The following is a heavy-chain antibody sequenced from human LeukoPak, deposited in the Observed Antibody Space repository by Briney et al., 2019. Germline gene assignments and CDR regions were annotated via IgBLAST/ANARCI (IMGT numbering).Heavy chain of an antibody. CDR1: GGSISSSSYY. V-gene: IGHV4-39*07. CDR2: IYYSGST. D-gene: IGHD6-13*01. Sequence: SETLSLTCTVSGGSISSSSYYWGWIRQPPGKGLEWIGSIYYSGSTYYNPSLKSRVTISVDTSKNQFSLKLSSVTAADTAVYYCARGQFRTIAAAPLSWFDPWGQGTLVTVSS. CDR3: ARGQFRTIAAAPLSWFDP. J-gene: IGHJ5*02.